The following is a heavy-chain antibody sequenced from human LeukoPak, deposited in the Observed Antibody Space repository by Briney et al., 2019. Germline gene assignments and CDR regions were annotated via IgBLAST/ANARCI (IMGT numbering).Heavy chain of an antibody. CDR1: GFTVSSNY. CDR3: ARLGTGFSFDY. D-gene: IGHD1-14*01. CDR2: IYSGGST. Sequence: GGSLRLSCAASGFTVSSNYMSWVRQAPGKGLEWVSVIYSGGSTYYADSVKGRFTISRDNYKNTLYLQMNSLRAEDTAVYYCARLGTGFSFDYWGQGTLVTVSS. V-gene: IGHV3-66*01. J-gene: IGHJ4*02.